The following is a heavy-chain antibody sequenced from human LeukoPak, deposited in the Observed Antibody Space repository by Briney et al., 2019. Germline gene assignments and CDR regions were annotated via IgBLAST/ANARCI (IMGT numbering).Heavy chain of an antibody. Sequence: PGGSLRLSCAASGFTFSDYYMSWIRQAPGKGLEWVANIKQDGNEKYYVDSVKGRFTISRDNAKNSLYLQMNSLRADDTAVYYCARIVVAGFDYWGQGTLVTVSS. V-gene: IGHV3-7*04. J-gene: IGHJ4*02. D-gene: IGHD6-19*01. CDR2: IKQDGNEK. CDR1: GFTFSDYY. CDR3: ARIVVAGFDY.